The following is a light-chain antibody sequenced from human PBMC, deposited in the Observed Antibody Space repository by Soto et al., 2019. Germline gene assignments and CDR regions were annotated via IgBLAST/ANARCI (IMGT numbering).Light chain of an antibody. CDR2: KAS. J-gene: IGKJ1*01. CDR1: QTISSW. CDR3: QHYNSYSEA. Sequence: DIQMTQSPSTLSGSVGDRVTITCRASQTISSWLAWYQQKPGKAPKLLIYKASTLKSGVPSRFSGSGSGTEFTLTISSLQHDDFATYYFQHYNSYSEAFGQGTKV. V-gene: IGKV1-5*03.